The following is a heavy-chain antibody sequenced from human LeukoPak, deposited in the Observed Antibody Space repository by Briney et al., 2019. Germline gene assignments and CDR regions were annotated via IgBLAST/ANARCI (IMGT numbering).Heavy chain of an antibody. V-gene: IGHV1-69*06. D-gene: IGHD5-12*01. Sequence: SVKVSCKASGGTFSSYAISWVRQAPGQGLEWMGGIIPIFGTANYAQKFQGRVTITADKSTSTAYMELSSLRSEDTAVYYCAGGYSGYVVTFDYWGQGTLVTVSS. CDR1: GGTFSSYA. CDR3: AGGYSGYVVTFDY. CDR2: IIPIFGTA. J-gene: IGHJ4*02.